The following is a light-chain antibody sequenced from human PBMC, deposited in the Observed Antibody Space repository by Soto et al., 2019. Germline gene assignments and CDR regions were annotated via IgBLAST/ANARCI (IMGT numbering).Light chain of an antibody. CDR2: AAS. J-gene: IGKJ1*01. V-gene: IGKV1-9*01. CDR3: QHLNSYPRT. Sequence: DIQLTQSPSDRAAPVGGRVTITCMASQGVSSYFAWYQQQPGKAPKLLIYAASTLQSGVPSRFSGSGSGTEFTLTISSLQPEDFATYYCQHLNSYPRTFGQGTKVDI. CDR1: QGVSSY.